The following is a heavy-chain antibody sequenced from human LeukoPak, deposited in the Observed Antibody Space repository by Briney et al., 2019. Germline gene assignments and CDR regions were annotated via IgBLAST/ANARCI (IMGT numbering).Heavy chain of an antibody. J-gene: IGHJ3*02. Sequence: GGSLRLSGAASGVAFSRYSMKGVGGAPGRGVALVVGISSSRSYIYYADSATCRFTITRDHAKKSLYLQMNSPRAADTAVYYCAREGCSSTSCCWEDAFDIWGQGTMVTVSS. CDR1: GVAFSRYS. CDR2: ISSSRSYI. D-gene: IGHD2-2*01. CDR3: AREGCSSTSCCWEDAFDI. V-gene: IGHV3-21*01.